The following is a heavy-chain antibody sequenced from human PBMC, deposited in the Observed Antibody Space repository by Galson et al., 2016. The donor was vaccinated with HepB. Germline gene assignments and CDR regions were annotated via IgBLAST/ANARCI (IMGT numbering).Heavy chain of an antibody. J-gene: IGHJ6*02. CDR1: GFSFSNYY. Sequence: SLRLPCAASGFSFSNYYMTWVRKAPGKGLEWISYVSSTSTYTNYADSVKGRFTISRDNVKKSLYLQMNSLRAKDTAVYYCARDREVPSWSVFSFDFSYYGMDVWGQGTTVTVSS. V-gene: IGHV3-11*06. CDR2: VSSTSTYT. CDR3: ARDREVPSWSVFSFDFSYYGMDV. D-gene: IGHD3-3*01.